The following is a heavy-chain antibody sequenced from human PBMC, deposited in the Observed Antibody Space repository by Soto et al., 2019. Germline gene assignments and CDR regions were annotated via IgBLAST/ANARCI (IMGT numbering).Heavy chain of an antibody. D-gene: IGHD6-13*01. CDR2: IFSNDEK. CDR3: ASTYSTSWYCFDP. CDR1: GFSLSNAGLG. Sequence: QVTVKESGPVLVKPTETLTLTCTVSGFSLSNAGLGVSWIRQPPGKALEWLAHIFSNDEKSYSTSLKSRLTISKDTSKSQVVLIMTNMDPVDTATYYCASTYSTSWYCFDPWGQGTLVTVSS. J-gene: IGHJ5*02. V-gene: IGHV2-26*04.